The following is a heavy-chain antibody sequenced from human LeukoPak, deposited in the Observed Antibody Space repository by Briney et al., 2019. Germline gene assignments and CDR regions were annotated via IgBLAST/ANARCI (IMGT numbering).Heavy chain of an antibody. Sequence: GSLRLSCAASGFTVSSNYMSWIRQPPGKGLEWIGEINHSGSTNYNPSLKSRVTISVDTSKNQFSLKLSSVTAADTAVYYCALRGLRFSLRGWFDPWGQGTLVTVSS. D-gene: IGHD3-3*01. CDR1: GFTVSSNY. CDR2: INHSGST. V-gene: IGHV4-34*08. CDR3: ALRGLRFSLRGWFDP. J-gene: IGHJ5*02.